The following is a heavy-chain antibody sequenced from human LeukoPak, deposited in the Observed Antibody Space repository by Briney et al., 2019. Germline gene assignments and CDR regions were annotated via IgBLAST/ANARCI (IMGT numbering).Heavy chain of an antibody. Sequence: SETLSLACAVYGGSFSGYYWSWIRQPPGKGLEWIGEINHSGSTNYNPSLKSRVTISVDTSKNQFSLKLSSVTAADTAVYYCARGGPLLGYCSSTSCYAGYYFDYWGQGTLVTVSS. D-gene: IGHD2-2*01. CDR2: INHSGST. CDR3: ARGGPLLGYCSSTSCYAGYYFDY. V-gene: IGHV4-34*01. J-gene: IGHJ4*02. CDR1: GGSFSGYY.